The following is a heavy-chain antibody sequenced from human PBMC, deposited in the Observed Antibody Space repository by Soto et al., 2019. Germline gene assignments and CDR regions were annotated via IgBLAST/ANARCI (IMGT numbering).Heavy chain of an antibody. D-gene: IGHD2-15*01. Sequence: GGSLRLSCTASDFTFSSFSMNWLRQAPGKGLEWVSYISSSSSTIYYADSVKGRFTISRDNARNSLYLQMNSLRAEDTAVYYCARDQKNYSAARWYFDLWGRGTLVTVSS. CDR1: DFTFSSFS. CDR3: ARDQKNYSAARWYFDL. CDR2: ISSSSSTI. J-gene: IGHJ2*01. V-gene: IGHV3-48*01.